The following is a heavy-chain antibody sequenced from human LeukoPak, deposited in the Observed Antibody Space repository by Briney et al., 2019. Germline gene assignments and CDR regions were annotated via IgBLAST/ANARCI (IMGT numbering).Heavy chain of an antibody. CDR1: GGSFSGYY. J-gene: IGHJ4*02. D-gene: IGHD1-26*01. CDR3: AGERLTRGSYPS. Sequence: SETLSLTCAVYGGSFSGYYWSWLRQPPGKGLEWIGEINHSGSTNYNPSLKSRVTISVDTSKNQFSLKLSSVTAADTAVYYCAGERLTRGSYPSWGQGTLVTVSS. V-gene: IGHV4-34*01. CDR2: INHSGST.